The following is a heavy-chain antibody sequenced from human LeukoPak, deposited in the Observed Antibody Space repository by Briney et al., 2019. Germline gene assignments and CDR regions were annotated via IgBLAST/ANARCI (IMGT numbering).Heavy chain of an antibody. Sequence: QSGGSLRLSCTASGFTLGSHDMHWVRQIPGQGLEWVAAVSSGFHAFFADSVKGRFTVSRDNAKNTLYLQMNSLRAEDTAIYYCARGGGWDTIFRVVQYMDVWGKGTTVTVSS. J-gene: IGHJ6*03. V-gene: IGHV3-13*01. D-gene: IGHD3-3*01. CDR3: ARGGGWDTIFRVVQYMDV. CDR2: VSSGFHA. CDR1: GFTLGSHD.